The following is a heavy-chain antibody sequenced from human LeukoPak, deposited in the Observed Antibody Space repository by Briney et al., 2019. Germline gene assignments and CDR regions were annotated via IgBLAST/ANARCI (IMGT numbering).Heavy chain of an antibody. D-gene: IGHD3-3*01. Sequence: GGSLRLSCAASGFTYTNAWMSWVRQAPGKGLEWDGHIKSKPEGGTTDYAAPVKGRFTISRDDSIHTLYLHMDSLKPEDTAVYYCATDFGPDDYWGQGTVVTVSS. V-gene: IGHV3-15*01. CDR3: ATDFGPDDY. J-gene: IGHJ4*02. CDR2: IKSKPEGGTT. CDR1: GFTYTNAW.